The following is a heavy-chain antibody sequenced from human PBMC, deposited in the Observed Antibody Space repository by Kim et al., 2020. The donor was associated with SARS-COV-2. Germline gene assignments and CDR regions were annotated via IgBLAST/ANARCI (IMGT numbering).Heavy chain of an antibody. Sequence: ASVKVSCKASGYTFTSYYMHWVRQAPGQGLEWMGIINPSGGSTSYAQKFQGRVTMTRDTSTSTVYMELSSLRSEDTAVYYCARDETPADIVVVPAAMLVYYYYGMDVWGQGTTVTVSS. CDR1: GYTFTSYY. CDR2: INPSGGST. CDR3: ARDETPADIVVVPAAMLVYYYYGMDV. V-gene: IGHV1-46*01. J-gene: IGHJ6*02. D-gene: IGHD2-2*01.